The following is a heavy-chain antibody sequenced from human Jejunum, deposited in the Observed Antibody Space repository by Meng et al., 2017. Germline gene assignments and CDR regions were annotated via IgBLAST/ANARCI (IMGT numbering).Heavy chain of an antibody. D-gene: IGHD2-15*01. CDR3: AKNGYCSGGRCSSGTSFDP. Sequence: HLPEPGPGLVTPSGTLSLTCAVSGGSISNHNYWRGVRQPPGKGLEWIGEISDGGSTSYNPSLKNRVTISIDKSKSQFSLKLSSVTAADTAVYFCAKNGYCSGGRCSSGTSFDPWGQGTLVTVSS. J-gene: IGHJ5*02. V-gene: IGHV4-4*02. CDR2: ISDGGST. CDR1: GGSISNHNY.